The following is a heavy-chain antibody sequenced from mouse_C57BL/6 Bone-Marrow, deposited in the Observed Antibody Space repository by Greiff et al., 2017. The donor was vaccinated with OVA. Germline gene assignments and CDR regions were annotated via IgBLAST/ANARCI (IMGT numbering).Heavy chain of an antibody. CDR3: ARNYEGYAMDY. CDR1: GFTFSDYY. Sequence: DVKLVESGGGLVQPGGSLKLSCAASGFTFSDYYMYWVRQTPEKRLEWVAYISNGGGSTYYPDTVKGRFTISRDNAKNTLYLQMSRLKSEDTAMYYCARNYEGYAMDYWGQGTSVTVSS. CDR2: ISNGGGST. J-gene: IGHJ4*01. D-gene: IGHD1-1*01. V-gene: IGHV5-12*01.